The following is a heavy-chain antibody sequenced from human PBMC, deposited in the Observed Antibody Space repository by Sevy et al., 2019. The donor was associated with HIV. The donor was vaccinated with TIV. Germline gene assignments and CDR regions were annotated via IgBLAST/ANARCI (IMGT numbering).Heavy chain of an antibody. CDR3: ASGGGYDILTGLNYYYMDV. CDR1: GGTFSSYA. V-gene: IGHV1-69*06. D-gene: IGHD3-9*01. Sequence: ASVKVSCKASGGTFSSYAISWVRQAPGQGLEWMGGIIPIFGTANYAQKFQGRVTITADKSTSTAYMELSSLRSEDTTVYDCASGGGYDILTGLNYYYMDVWGKGTTVTVSS. J-gene: IGHJ6*03. CDR2: IIPIFGTA.